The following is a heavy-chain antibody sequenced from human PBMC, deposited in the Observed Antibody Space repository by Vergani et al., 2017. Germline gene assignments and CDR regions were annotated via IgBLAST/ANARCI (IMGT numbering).Heavy chain of an antibody. CDR1: GFTFSNAW. Sequence: EERLVESGGGLVTPGGSLRLSCAASGFTFSNAWMTWVRQGPGKGLEWVSGISGSGGFTYYADSVKGRFTISRDNSKNTMFLQMNNLRAEDTAVYYCAKDNVPGYYDSSGYCDYWGQGTLVTVSS. CDR3: AKDNVPGYYDSSGYCDY. V-gene: IGHV3-23*04. D-gene: IGHD3-22*01. J-gene: IGHJ4*02. CDR2: ISGSGGFT.